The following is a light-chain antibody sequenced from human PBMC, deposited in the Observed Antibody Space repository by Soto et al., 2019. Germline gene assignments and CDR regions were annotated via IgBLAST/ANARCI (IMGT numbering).Light chain of an antibody. J-gene: IGKJ5*01. CDR3: QQRSNWPLT. CDR2: DAS. CDR1: QSVSSY. Sequence: EIVLTQSPATLSLSPGERATLFCRASQSVSSYFAWYQQKPGQAPNLLIYDASNRATGIPARFSGSGSGTEFTLTISSLEPEDFAVYYCQQRSNWPLTFGQGTRLEIK. V-gene: IGKV3-11*01.